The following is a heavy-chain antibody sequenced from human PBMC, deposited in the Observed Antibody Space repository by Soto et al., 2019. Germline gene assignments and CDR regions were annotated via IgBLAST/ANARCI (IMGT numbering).Heavy chain of an antibody. CDR2: IKYDGSER. D-gene: IGHD3-16*01. J-gene: IGHJ4*02. CDR3: ASGGHVDY. V-gene: IGHV3-7*01. CDR1: GLTFSTYW. Sequence: GGSLRLSCVASGLTFSTYWMTWVRQAPGKGLEWVANIKYDGSERYYVDSVKGRFTISRDNAENSLYLQMNSLRADDTAVYYCASGGHVDYCGQGTVVTVSS.